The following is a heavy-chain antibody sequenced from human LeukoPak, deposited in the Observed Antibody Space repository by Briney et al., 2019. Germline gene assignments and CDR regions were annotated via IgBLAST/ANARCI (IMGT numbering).Heavy chain of an antibody. CDR3: TRPITGTTS. V-gene: IGHV3-73*01. CDR2: IRSKANSYAT. Sequence: GGSLKLSCAASGFTFSGSAMHWVRQASGKGLEWVGRIRSKANSYATAYAASVKGRFTISRDDSKNTAYLKMNSLKTGDTAVYYCTRPITGTTSWGQGTLVTVSS. J-gene: IGHJ4*02. D-gene: IGHD1-7*01. CDR1: GFTFSGSA.